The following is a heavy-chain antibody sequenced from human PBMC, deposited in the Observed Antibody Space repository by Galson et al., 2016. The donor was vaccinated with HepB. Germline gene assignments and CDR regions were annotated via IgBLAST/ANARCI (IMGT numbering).Heavy chain of an antibody. V-gene: IGHV4-39*01. Sequence: SETLSLTCTVSGGSISSSAYYWGWIRQPPGKGLVWIGSIYHRGSTHYNPSLNSRVTISIDTSKNQFSLKLTSVTAADTALYYCASQARGGVDWFDPWGQGTLVTVSS. CDR2: IYHRGST. D-gene: IGHD3-16*01. CDR1: GGSISSSAYY. J-gene: IGHJ5*02. CDR3: ASQARGGVDWFDP.